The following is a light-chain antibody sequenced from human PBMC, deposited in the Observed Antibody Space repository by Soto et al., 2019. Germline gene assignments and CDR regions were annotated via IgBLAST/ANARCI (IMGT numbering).Light chain of an antibody. CDR3: QQYNSYRA. V-gene: IGKV1-5*03. CDR2: KAS. Sequence: DIQMTQSPSTLSAFVGDTVTITCRASQSIDTWLAWHQQKPGRAPKLLISKASALESGVPSRFSGSGSGTDFTLTIRDVQPDDFAIYYCQQYNSYRAFGQVTKVEI. CDR1: QSIDTW. J-gene: IGKJ1*01.